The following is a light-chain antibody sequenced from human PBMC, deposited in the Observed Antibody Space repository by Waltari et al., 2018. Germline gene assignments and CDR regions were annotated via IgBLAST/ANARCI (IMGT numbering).Light chain of an antibody. J-gene: IGKJ1*01. CDR1: QSVKGT. V-gene: IGKV3-20*01. Sequence: EIVLTQSPGTLSLSPGERATLSCRASQSVKGTLAWYQQKPGQSPRLLIYGSSTRANGIPDRFSGSGFGTDFTLTISRLEPEDFVVYYCQHYVSLPVTFGQGTKVEIK. CDR3: QHYVSLPVT. CDR2: GSS.